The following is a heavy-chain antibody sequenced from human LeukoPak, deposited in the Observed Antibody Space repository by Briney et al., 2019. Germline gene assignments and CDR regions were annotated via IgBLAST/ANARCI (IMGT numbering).Heavy chain of an antibody. CDR1: GGSIRSGSYY. CDR3: ARDGYCSSTSCPLGY. V-gene: IGHV4-61*02. D-gene: IGHD2-2*03. J-gene: IGHJ4*02. Sequence: SETLSLTCTVSGGSIRSGSYYWSWIRQPAGKGLEWIGRIYTSGSTNYNPSLKSRVTISVDTSKNQFSLKLSSVTAADTAVYYCARDGYCSSTSCPLGYWGQGTLVTVSS. CDR2: IYTSGST.